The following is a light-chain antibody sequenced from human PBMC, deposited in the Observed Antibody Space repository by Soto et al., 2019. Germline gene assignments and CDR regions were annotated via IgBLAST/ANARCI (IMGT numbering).Light chain of an antibody. Sequence: EVVLTQSPGTLSLSPGERXTLSCXASQNIRGNELAWYQQKPGQAPRLLIYRGSSRATGIPDRFSGRGSGTDFTLTISXLXPXXXXXXXXXXXXXXXPWTFGQGTKVEIK. V-gene: IGKV3-20*01. CDR1: QNIRGNE. CDR2: RGS. J-gene: IGKJ1*01. CDR3: XXXXXXXPWT.